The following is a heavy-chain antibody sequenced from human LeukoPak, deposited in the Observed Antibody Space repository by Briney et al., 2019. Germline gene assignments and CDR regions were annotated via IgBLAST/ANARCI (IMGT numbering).Heavy chain of an antibody. CDR3: ARGLTMVRGEPAFDY. CDR1: GGSISSYY. V-gene: IGHV4-59*01. D-gene: IGHD3-10*01. CDR2: IYYSGST. Sequence: PSETLSLTCTVSGGSISSYYWSWIRQPPGKGLEWIGYIYYSGSTNYNPSLKSRVTISVDTSKNQFSLKLSSVTAADTAVYYCARGLTMVRGEPAFDYWGQGTLVTVSS. J-gene: IGHJ4*02.